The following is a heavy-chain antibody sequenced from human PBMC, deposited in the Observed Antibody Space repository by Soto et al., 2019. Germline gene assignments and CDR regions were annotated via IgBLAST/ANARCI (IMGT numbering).Heavy chain of an antibody. D-gene: IGHD3-22*01. CDR3: ARDREYDSSGYPLLGAFDI. Sequence: PGGSLRLSCAASGFTFSSYSMNWVRQAPGKGLEWVSYISSSSSTIYYADSVKGRFTISRDNAKNSLYLQMNSLRDEDTAVYYCARDREYDSSGYPLLGAFDIWGQGTMVTVSS. J-gene: IGHJ3*02. CDR1: GFTFSSYS. CDR2: ISSSSSTI. V-gene: IGHV3-48*02.